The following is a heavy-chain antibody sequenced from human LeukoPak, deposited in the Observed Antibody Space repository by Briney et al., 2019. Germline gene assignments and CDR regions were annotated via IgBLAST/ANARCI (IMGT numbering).Heavy chain of an antibody. CDR1: GYSFTSYW. V-gene: IGHV5-51*01. D-gene: IGHD6-13*01. CDR3: ARRNGYYGMDV. J-gene: IGHJ6*02. Sequence: GESLKISCKGSGYSFTSYWIAWVRQMPGKGLEWMGIVYPGDSDLRYNSSFQGQVTISADKSNNTAYLQWSSLKASDTAIYYCARRNGYYGMDVWGQGTTVTVSS. CDR2: VYPGDSDL.